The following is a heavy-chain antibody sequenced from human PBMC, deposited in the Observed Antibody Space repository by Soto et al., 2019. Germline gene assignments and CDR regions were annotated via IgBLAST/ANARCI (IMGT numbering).Heavy chain of an antibody. Sequence: QVQLVQSGAEVKKPGSSVKVSCKASGGTFSTYTITWVRQAPGQGLEWMGRIIPIIGIINYAQKFQGRVTITADKYTGTAYVELTSLSSVHTAVFYCAGDPDSLYNDRNAYSSPWGQGTLFTVSS. CDR2: IIPIIGII. V-gene: IGHV1-69*08. CDR3: AGDPDSLYNDRNAYSSP. D-gene: IGHD3-22*01. CDR1: GGTFSTYT. J-gene: IGHJ5*02.